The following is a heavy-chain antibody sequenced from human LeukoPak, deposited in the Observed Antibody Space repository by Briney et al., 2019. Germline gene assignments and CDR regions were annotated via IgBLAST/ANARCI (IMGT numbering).Heavy chain of an antibody. CDR2: ISYDGSNK. D-gene: IGHD4-11*01. CDR1: GFTFNIYA. V-gene: IGHV3-30*18. CDR3: AKDPGLTTVIMYYFAY. J-gene: IGHJ4*02. Sequence: GGSLRLSCAASGFTFNIYAMNWVRQAPGKGLEWVAVISYDGSNKYYADSVKGRFTISRDNFKNTLYLQMNSLRAEDTAVYYCAKDPGLTTVIMYYFAYWGQGTLVTVSS.